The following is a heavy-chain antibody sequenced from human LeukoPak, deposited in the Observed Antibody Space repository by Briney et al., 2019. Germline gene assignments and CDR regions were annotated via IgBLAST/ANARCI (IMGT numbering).Heavy chain of an antibody. CDR3: ARERIAVAGRYYYYGMDV. CDR2: TYYRSKWYN. J-gene: IGHJ6*02. Sequence: SQTLSLTCAISGDSVSSNSVTWNWIRQSPSRGLEWLGRTYYRSKWYNDYAVSVKSRITINPDTSKNQFSLQLNSVTPEDTAVYYCARERIAVAGRYYYYGMDVWGQGTTVTVSS. D-gene: IGHD6-19*01. V-gene: IGHV6-1*01. CDR1: GDSVSSNSVT.